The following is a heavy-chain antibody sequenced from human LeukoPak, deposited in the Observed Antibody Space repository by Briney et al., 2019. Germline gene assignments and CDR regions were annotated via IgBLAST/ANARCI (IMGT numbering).Heavy chain of an antibody. V-gene: IGHV4-39*07. CDR1: GGSISSSSYY. D-gene: IGHD3-22*01. J-gene: IGHJ3*02. CDR3: ASNPLYYYDKNAFDI. CDR2: INHSGST. Sequence: PSETLSLTCTVSGGSISSSSYYWSWIRQPPGKGLEWIGEINHSGSTNYNPSLKSRVTISVDTSKNQFSLKLSSVTAADTAVYYCASNPLYYYDKNAFDIWGQGTMVTVSS.